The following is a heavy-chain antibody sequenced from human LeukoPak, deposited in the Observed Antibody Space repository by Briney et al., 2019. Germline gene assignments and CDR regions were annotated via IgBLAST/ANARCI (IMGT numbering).Heavy chain of an antibody. Sequence: GGSLRLSCAASGFTFSSYGMHWVRQAPGKGLEWVAVIWYDGSDKYYADSVKGRFTISRDNSKNTLYLQMNSLRAEDTALYYRARDRYTSSWRTIDYWGQGTLVTVSS. D-gene: IGHD6-13*01. CDR3: ARDRYTSSWRTIDY. J-gene: IGHJ4*02. V-gene: IGHV3-33*01. CDR1: GFTFSSYG. CDR2: IWYDGSDK.